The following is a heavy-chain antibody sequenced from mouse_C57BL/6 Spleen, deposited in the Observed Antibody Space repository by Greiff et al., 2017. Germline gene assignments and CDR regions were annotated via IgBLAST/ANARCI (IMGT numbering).Heavy chain of an antibody. V-gene: IGHV1-26*01. J-gene: IGHJ4*01. D-gene: IGHD2-4*01. CDR3: ARYDYGDYAMDY. CDR1: GYTFTDYY. CDR2: INPNNGGT. Sequence: EVQLQQSGPELVKPGASVKISCKASGYTFTDYYMNWVKQSHGKSLEWIGDINPNNGGTSYNQKFKGKATFTVDKSSSTAYMELRSLTSENSAVYYCARYDYGDYAMDYGGQGTSVTVSS.